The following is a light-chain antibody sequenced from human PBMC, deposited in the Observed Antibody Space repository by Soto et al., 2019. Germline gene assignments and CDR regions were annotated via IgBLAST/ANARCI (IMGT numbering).Light chain of an antibody. J-gene: IGKJ4*01. Sequence: EIVMTQSPATLSVSPGERATLSCRASQSVSNNLAWYQQKPGHVPRLLIYHASTRATGIPARFSGSGSGTEFTLTISSLQSEDLAVYYCQQYNKWPLTFGGGTKVEIK. CDR3: QQYNKWPLT. CDR1: QSVSNN. V-gene: IGKV3-15*01. CDR2: HAS.